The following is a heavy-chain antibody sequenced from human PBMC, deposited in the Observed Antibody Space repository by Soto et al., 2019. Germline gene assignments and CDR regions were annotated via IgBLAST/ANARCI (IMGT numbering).Heavy chain of an antibody. CDR3: ASSPTRTYYDFWSALRSYYGMDV. J-gene: IGHJ6*02. CDR1: CGSISSGVSY. V-gene: IGHV4-31*03. D-gene: IGHD3-3*01. Sequence: SLTCTVSCGSISSGVSYWSWVRQHPGEGLEGIGYIYYSGSTYYNPSLKSRVTISVDTSKNQFSLKLSSVTAADAAVYYCASSPTRTYYDFWSALRSYYGMDVWGQGSTVTV. CDR2: IYYSGST.